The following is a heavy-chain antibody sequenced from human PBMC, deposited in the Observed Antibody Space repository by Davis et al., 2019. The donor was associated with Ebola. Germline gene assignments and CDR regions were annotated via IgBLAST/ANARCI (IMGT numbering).Heavy chain of an antibody. D-gene: IGHD3-10*01. J-gene: IGHJ4*02. V-gene: IGHV4-34*01. CDR1: GGSFSGYY. CDR2: INHSGST. Sequence: PSETLSLTCAVYGGSFSGYYWSWIRQPPGKGLEWIGEINHSGSTNYNPSLKSRVTISVDTSKNQFSLKLSSVTAADTAVYYCARGGISGAYYYGSGSAGLRYWGQGTLVTVSS. CDR3: ARGGISGAYYYGSGSAGLRY.